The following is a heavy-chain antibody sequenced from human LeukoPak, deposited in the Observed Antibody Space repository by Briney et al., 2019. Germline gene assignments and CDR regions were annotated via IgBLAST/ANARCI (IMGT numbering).Heavy chain of an antibody. D-gene: IGHD6-19*01. J-gene: IGHJ6*03. CDR1: GYTFTGYY. CDR2: INPNSGGT. V-gene: IGHV1-2*06. CDR3: ASLNGVAVASRGPYYYYYMDV. Sequence: ASVKVSCKASGYTFTGYYMHWVRQAPGQGLEWMGRINPNSGGTNYAQKFQGRVTMTRDTSISTAYMELSRLRSDDTAVYYCASLNGVAVASRGPYYYYYMDVWGKGTTVTVSS.